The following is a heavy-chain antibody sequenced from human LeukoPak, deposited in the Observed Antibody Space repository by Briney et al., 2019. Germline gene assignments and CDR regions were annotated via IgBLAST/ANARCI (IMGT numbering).Heavy chain of an antibody. CDR2: ISAYNGNT. V-gene: IGHV1-18*01. Sequence: ASVKVSCKASGYTFTSYGISWVRQAPGQGLEWMGWISAYNGNTNYAQKLQGRVTMTTDTSTSTAYMELRSLRSDDTAVYYCARDYGRTSPSNWFDPWGQGTLVTVSS. CDR3: ARDYGRTSPSNWFDP. D-gene: IGHD1-14*01. CDR1: GYTFTSYG. J-gene: IGHJ5*02.